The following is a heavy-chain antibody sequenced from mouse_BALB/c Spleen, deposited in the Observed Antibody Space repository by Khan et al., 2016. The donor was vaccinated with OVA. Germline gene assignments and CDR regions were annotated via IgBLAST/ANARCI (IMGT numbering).Heavy chain of an antibody. J-gene: IGHJ4*01. CDR3: TRPPYCSDSLGH. Sequence: QIQLVQSGPELKKPGETVTISCKASGYIFTNYGMNWVKQSPGKALKWIGGINTETGEPTYAQDIKGQVSLSVDTSSSTAYLEFNNLKTEDSAIFFGTRPPYCSDSLGHWGQGTSVTSSS. CDR2: INTETGEP. V-gene: IGHV9-3-1*01. CDR1: GYIFTNYG. D-gene: IGHD2-10*01.